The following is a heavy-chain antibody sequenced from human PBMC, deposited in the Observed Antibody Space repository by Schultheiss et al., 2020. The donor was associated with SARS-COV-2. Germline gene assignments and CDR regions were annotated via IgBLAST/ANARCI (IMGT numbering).Heavy chain of an antibody. Sequence: GESLKISCKGSGYSFTNYWIGWVRQMPGKGLEWMGTIYPGDSETRYSPSFKGQVSISADKSTSTAYLQWSSLKASDSAMYYCARPTWAYSTGFYPIHFDSWGQGTLVTVSS. V-gene: IGHV5-51*01. J-gene: IGHJ4*02. CDR3: ARPTWAYSTGFYPIHFDS. CDR1: GYSFTNYW. CDR2: IYPGDSET. D-gene: IGHD3-22*01.